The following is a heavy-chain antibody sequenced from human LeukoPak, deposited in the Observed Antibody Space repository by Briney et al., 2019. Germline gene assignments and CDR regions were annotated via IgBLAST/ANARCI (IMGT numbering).Heavy chain of an antibody. CDR1: GYTFIGYY. Sequence: ASVKVSCKASGYTFIGYYMHWVRQAPGQGLEWMGWINPNSGGTNYAQKFQGRVTMTRDTSISTAYMELSRLRSDDTAVYYCARGSAVAGAFDIWGQGTMVTVSS. CDR3: ARGSAVAGAFDI. D-gene: IGHD6-19*01. V-gene: IGHV1-2*02. CDR2: INPNSGGT. J-gene: IGHJ3*02.